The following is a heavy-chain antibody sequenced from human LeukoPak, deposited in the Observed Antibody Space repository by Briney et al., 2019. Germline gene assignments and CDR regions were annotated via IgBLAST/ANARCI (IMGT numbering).Heavy chain of an antibody. J-gene: IGHJ4*02. CDR3: ARLDYYHFDY. CDR2: ISYSGST. V-gene: IGHV4-59*01. D-gene: IGHD3-22*01. CDR1: GGSISRYY. Sequence: PSETLSLTCTVSGGSISRYYWSWIRQPPGKGLEWIGYISYSGSTNYNPSLMSRVTISVDTSKNQFSLKLSSATAADTAVYYCARLDYYHFDYWGQGTVVTVSS.